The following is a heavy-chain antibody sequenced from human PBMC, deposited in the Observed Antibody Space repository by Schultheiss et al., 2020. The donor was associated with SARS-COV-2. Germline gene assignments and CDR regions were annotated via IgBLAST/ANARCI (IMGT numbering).Heavy chain of an antibody. CDR1: GFTFSSYG. Sequence: GGSLRLSCAASGFTFSSYGMHWVRQAPGKGLEWVGRIKSKTDGGTTDYAAPVKGRFTISRDDSKNTLYLQMNSLKTEDTAVYYCTTWLRSDAFDIWGQGTMVTVSS. CDR3: TTWLRSDAFDI. J-gene: IGHJ3*02. V-gene: IGHV3-15*01. D-gene: IGHD5-12*01. CDR2: IKSKTDGGTT.